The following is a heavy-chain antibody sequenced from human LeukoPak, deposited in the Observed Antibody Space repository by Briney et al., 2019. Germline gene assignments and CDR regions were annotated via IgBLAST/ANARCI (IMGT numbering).Heavy chain of an antibody. D-gene: IGHD2-2*02. V-gene: IGHV3-23*01. Sequence: PGGSLRLSCAASGFTFSDYYMSWIRQAPGKGLEWVSAISGSGGSTYYADSVKGRFTISRDNSKNTLYLQMNSLRAEDTAVYYCTAAAISIYTRYYYYGMDVWGQGTTVTVSS. CDR2: ISGSGGST. CDR3: TAAAISIYTRYYYYGMDV. J-gene: IGHJ6*02. CDR1: GFTFSDYY.